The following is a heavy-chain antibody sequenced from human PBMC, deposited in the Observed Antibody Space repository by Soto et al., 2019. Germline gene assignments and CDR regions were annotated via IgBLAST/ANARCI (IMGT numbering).Heavy chain of an antibody. CDR2: IYSGGST. J-gene: IGHJ5*02. V-gene: IGHV3-66*01. CDR3: FLNFTLVPAQPRFDP. Sequence: EVQLVESGGGLVQPGGSLRLSCAASGFTVSSNYMSWVRQAPGKGLEWVSVIYSGGSTYYADSVKGRFTISRDNSKNTLYLQMNSLRAEDTAVYYCFLNFTLVPAQPRFDPWGQGTLVTVSS. CDR1: GFTVSSNY. D-gene: IGHD2-2*01.